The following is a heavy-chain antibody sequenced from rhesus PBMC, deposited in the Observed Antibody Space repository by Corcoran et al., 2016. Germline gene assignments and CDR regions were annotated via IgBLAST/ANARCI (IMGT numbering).Heavy chain of an antibody. CDR3: ARHSYCSGWFLDS. J-gene: IGHJ1*01. CDR1: GGSITDYY. Sequence: QVQLQESGPGLVKPSETLSLTCSVSGGSITDYYWDWIRQPPGKGLEWIGNIYGTDGAAFYNPARRSRVTLSVDTSKNHFSRKLNSVTAADTAVYFCARHSYCSGWFLDSWGQGVLVTVSS. CDR2: IYGTDGAA. V-gene: IGHV4S14*01. D-gene: IGHD6-31*01.